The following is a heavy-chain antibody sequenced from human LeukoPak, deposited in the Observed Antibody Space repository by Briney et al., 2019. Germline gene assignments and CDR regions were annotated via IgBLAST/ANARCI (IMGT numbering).Heavy chain of an antibody. V-gene: IGHV1-69*06. CDR1: GGTFSSYA. D-gene: IGHD5-18*01. CDR2: IIPIFGTA. Sequence: SVKVSCKASGGTFSSYAISWVRQAPGQGLEWMGGIIPIFGTANYAQKFQGRVTITADKSTSTAYMELSSLRSEDTAVYYCAREGGYSYAPYYYYGMDVWGQGTTVTVSS. J-gene: IGHJ6*02. CDR3: AREGGYSYAPYYYYGMDV.